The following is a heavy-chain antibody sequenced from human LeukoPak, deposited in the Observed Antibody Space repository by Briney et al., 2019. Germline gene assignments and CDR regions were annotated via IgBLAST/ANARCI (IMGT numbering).Heavy chain of an antibody. CDR2: IKSKTDGGTI. D-gene: IGHD3-16*01. J-gene: IGHJ4*01. CDR1: GITFIDAW. Sequence: PGGSLRLSCVASGITFIDAWMSWVRQAPGKGLEWVGRIKSKTDGGTIDYAAPVKDRFTISRDDATDTLFLQMNSLNSEDTAVYYCTTAPGGNRLYWGHGTLVAVSS. V-gene: IGHV3-15*01. CDR3: TTAPGGNRLY.